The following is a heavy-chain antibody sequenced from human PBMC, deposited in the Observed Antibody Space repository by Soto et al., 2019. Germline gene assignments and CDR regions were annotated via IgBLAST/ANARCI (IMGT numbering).Heavy chain of an antibody. D-gene: IGHD3-3*01. Sequence: PGGSLRLSCAASGFTFSSYGMHWVRQAPGKGLEWVAVIWYDGSNKYYADSVKGRFTISRDNSKNTLYLQMNSLRAEDTAVYYCARVMYYDFRSRGHYYGMDVWGQGATVTVSS. V-gene: IGHV3-33*01. J-gene: IGHJ6*02. CDR2: IWYDGSNK. CDR3: ARVMYYDFRSRGHYYGMDV. CDR1: GFTFSSYG.